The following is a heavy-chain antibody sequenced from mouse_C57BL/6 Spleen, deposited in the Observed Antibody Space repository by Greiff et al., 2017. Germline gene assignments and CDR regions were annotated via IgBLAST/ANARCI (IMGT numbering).Heavy chain of an antibody. CDR2: IRSKSNTYAT. CDR1: GFSFNTYA. D-gene: IGHD2-3*01. Sequence: GGGLVQPKGSLNLSCAASGFSFNTYAMNWVRQAPGKGLEWVARIRSKSNTYATYYADSVKDRFTISRDDSDSMLYLKSNNLKTEDTAMDYCARPLYDGYYDAYWGQGTLVTVSA. J-gene: IGHJ3*01. V-gene: IGHV10-1*01. CDR3: ARPLYDGYYDAY.